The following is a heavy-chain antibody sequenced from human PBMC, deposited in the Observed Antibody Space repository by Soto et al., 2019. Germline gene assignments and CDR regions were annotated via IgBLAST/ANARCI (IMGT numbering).Heavy chain of an antibody. CDR2: ISYDGSNK. V-gene: IGHV3-30-3*01. CDR1: GFTFSSYA. J-gene: IGHJ4*02. D-gene: IGHD2-15*01. CDR3: ARDRYCSGGSCSSSSGPSRPLLLDY. Sequence: GGSLRLSCAASGFTFSSYAMHWVRQAPGKGLEWVAVISYDGSNKYYADSVKGRFTISRDNSKNTLYLQMNSLRAEDTAVYYCARDRYCSGGSCSSSSGPSRPLLLDYWGQGTLVTVSS.